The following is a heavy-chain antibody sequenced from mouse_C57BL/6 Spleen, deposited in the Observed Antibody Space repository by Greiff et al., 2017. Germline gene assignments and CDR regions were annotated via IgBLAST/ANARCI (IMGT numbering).Heavy chain of an antibody. CDR2: ISSGGSYT. Sequence: EVKLVESGGDLVKPGGSLKLSCAASGFTFSSYGMSWVRQTPDKRLEWVATISSGGSYTYYPDSVKGRFTISRDNAKNTLYLQMSSLKSEDTAMSYCARQRGYWGQGTLVTVSA. CDR3: ARQRGY. CDR1: GFTFSSYG. J-gene: IGHJ3*01. V-gene: IGHV5-6*01.